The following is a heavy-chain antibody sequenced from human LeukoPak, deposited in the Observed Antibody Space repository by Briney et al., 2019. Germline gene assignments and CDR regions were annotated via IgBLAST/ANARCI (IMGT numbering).Heavy chain of an antibody. D-gene: IGHD1-26*01. CDR3: ANSRRGSGSSDY. CDR2: ISDSGGAT. J-gene: IGHJ4*02. V-gene: IGHV3-23*01. Sequence: GGSLRLSCAASGFTFSSYAMSWVRQAPGKGLEWVSAISDSGGATYYADSVKGRFTISRDNSKNTLYLQMNSLRAEDTAVYYCANSRRGSGSSDYWGQGTLVTVSS. CDR1: GFTFSSYA.